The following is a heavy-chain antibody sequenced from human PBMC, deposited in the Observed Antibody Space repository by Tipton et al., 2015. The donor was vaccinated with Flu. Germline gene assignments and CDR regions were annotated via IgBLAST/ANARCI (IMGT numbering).Heavy chain of an antibody. Sequence: LRLSCTVPGGSISSYYWSWIRQPPGKGLEWIGSIYYSGSTYYNPSLKSRVTISVDTSKNQFSLKLSSVTAADTAVYYCARNRVSDYYYGMDVWGQGTTVTVSS. CDR1: GGSISSYY. D-gene: IGHD6-6*01. V-gene: IGHV4-59*05. CDR3: ARNRVSDYYYGMDV. CDR2: IYYSGST. J-gene: IGHJ6*02.